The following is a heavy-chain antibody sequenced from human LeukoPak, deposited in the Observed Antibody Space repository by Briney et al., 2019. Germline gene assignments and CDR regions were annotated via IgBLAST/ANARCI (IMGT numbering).Heavy chain of an antibody. J-gene: IGHJ4*02. Sequence: PGGSLRLSCAASGFTFSSYAMSWVRQAPGKGLEWVSAISGSGGSTYYADSVKGRFTISRDNSKNTLYLQMNSLRAEDTAVYYCANSLEWELLLGPTLANWGQGTLVTVSS. V-gene: IGHV3-23*01. CDR2: ISGSGGST. CDR1: GFTFSSYA. CDR3: ANSLEWELLLGPTLAN. D-gene: IGHD1-26*01.